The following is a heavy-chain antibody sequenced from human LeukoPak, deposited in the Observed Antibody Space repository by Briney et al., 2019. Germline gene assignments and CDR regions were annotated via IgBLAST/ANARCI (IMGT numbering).Heavy chain of an antibody. Sequence: GGSLRLSCAASGFTFNSYSMNWVRQAPGKGLEWVSYISSSYGTIFYADSVRGRFTISRDNAKNSLYLQMDSLRAEDTAVYYCAKAKSLFWSGIGWGDHWGQGTLVTVSS. D-gene: IGHD3-3*01. V-gene: IGHV3-48*04. CDR2: ISSSYGTI. CDR3: AKAKSLFWSGIGWGDH. CDR1: GFTFNSYS. J-gene: IGHJ4*02.